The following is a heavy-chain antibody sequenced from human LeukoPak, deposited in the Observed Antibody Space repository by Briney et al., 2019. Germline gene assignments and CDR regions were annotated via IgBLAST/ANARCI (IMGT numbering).Heavy chain of an antibody. CDR1: GGTFSSYA. J-gene: IGHJ3*02. CDR3: ARVVLQGIVVVPAAFDI. D-gene: IGHD2-2*01. V-gene: IGHV1-69*05. CDR2: IIPIFGTA. Sequence: ASVKVSCKASGGTFSSYAISWVRQAPGQGLEWMGGIIPIFGTANYAQKFQGRVTITTDESTSTAYMELSSLRSEDTAVYYCARVVLQGIVVVPAAFDIWGQGTMVTVSS.